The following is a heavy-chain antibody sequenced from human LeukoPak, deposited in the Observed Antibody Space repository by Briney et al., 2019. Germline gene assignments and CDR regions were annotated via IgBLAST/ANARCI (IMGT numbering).Heavy chain of an antibody. Sequence: GGSLRLSCAASGFTFSSYSMNWVRQAPGKGLEWVSYISSSSTIYYADSVKGRFTISRDNAKNSLYLQMNSLRDEDTAVYYCARRYYGSGSYLGFDYWGQGTLVTVSS. CDR2: ISSSSTI. V-gene: IGHV3-48*02. CDR3: ARRYYGSGSYLGFDY. CDR1: GFTFSSYS. J-gene: IGHJ4*02. D-gene: IGHD3-10*01.